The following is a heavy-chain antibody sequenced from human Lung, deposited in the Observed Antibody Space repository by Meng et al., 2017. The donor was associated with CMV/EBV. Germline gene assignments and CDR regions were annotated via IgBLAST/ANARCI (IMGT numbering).Heavy chain of an antibody. CDR1: GFTFSSYW. CDR2: IKQDGSEK. D-gene: IGHD2-2*01. Sequence: GESXKISCAASGFTFSSYWMSWVRQAPGKGLEWVANIKQDGSEKYYVDSVKGRFTISRDNAKNSLYLQMNSLRAEDTAVYYCARLVFGGAFDIWGQGKMVTVS. V-gene: IGHV3-7*01. J-gene: IGHJ3*02. CDR3: ARLVFGGAFDI.